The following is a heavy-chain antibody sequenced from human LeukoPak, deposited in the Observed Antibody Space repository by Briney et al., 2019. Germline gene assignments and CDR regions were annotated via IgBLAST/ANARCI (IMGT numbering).Heavy chain of an antibody. Sequence: GGSLRLSCVASGFTFDDYAMHWVRQAPGKGLEGVSGISWNSGSIGYVDSVKGRFSISRDSAKSSLYLEMNSLRGEDMAAYYCAKGRSYSYTAHPFDYWGQGTLVTVSS. CDR3: AKGRSYSYTAHPFDY. J-gene: IGHJ4*02. CDR2: ISWNSGSI. D-gene: IGHD1-26*01. V-gene: IGHV3-9*03. CDR1: GFTFDDYA.